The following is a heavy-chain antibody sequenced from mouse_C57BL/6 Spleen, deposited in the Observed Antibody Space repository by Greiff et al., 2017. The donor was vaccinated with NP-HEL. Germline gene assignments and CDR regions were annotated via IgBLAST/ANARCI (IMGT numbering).Heavy chain of an antibody. CDR1: GFTFSSYA. Sequence: EVQRVESGGGLVKPGGSLKLSCAASGFTFSSYAMSWVRQTPEKRLEWVATISDGGSYTYYPDNVKGRFTISRDNAKNNLYLQMSHLKSEDTAMYYCARDVRDYFDYWGQGTTLTVSS. CDR2: ISDGGSYT. CDR3: ARDVRDYFDY. J-gene: IGHJ2*01. V-gene: IGHV5-4*01.